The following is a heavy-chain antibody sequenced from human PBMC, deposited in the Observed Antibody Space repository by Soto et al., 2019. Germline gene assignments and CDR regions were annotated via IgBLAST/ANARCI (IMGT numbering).Heavy chain of an antibody. J-gene: IGHJ4*02. CDR3: VRENNGGPEF. D-gene: IGHD1-20*01. CDR1: GFTFSSYS. CDR2: INEDGSKK. V-gene: IGHV3-7*01. Sequence: PGGSLRLSCAASGFTFSSYSMNWVRQAPGKGLEWVANINEDGSKKHHVDSVKGRFTISRDNAKNSLYLQLNSLRTEDTAIYYCVRENNGGPEFWGQGTMVTVSS.